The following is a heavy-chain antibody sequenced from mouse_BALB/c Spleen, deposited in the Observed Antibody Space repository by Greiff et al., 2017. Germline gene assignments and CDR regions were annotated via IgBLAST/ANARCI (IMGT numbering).Heavy chain of an antibody. CDR1: GYTFTSYW. Sequence: VQLQQSGAELAKPGASVKMSCKASGYTFTSYWMHWVKQRPGQGLEWIGYINPSTGYTEYNQKFKDKATLTADKSSSTAYMQLSSLTSEDSAVYYCARGHYDRYDGFDYWGQGTTLTVSA. CDR2: INPSTGYT. J-gene: IGHJ2*01. CDR3: ARGHYDRYDGFDY. D-gene: IGHD2-14*01. V-gene: IGHV1-7*01.